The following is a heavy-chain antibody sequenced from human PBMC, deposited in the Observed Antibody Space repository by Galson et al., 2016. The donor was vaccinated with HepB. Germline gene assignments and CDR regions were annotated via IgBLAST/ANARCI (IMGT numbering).Heavy chain of an antibody. V-gene: IGHV2-5*02. J-gene: IGHJ5*02. Sequence: PALVKPTQTLTLTCAFSGFSLSTSGVGVGWIRQPQGKALEWLALIYWDDDKRYSPSLKSRPTITKDTPKNQVVLTMTNMDPVDTATYYCAHRRIFYSSRWPWFDPWGQGTLVTVSS. CDR2: IYWDDDK. CDR3: AHRRIFYSSRWPWFDP. D-gene: IGHD6-13*01. CDR1: GFSLSTSGVG.